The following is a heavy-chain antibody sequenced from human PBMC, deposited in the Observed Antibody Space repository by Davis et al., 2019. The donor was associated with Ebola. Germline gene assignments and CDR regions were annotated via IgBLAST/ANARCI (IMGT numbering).Heavy chain of an antibody. CDR3: TKKVPGIRPFDS. D-gene: IGHD6-19*01. V-gene: IGHV3-23*01. CDR1: GFTFSTYA. J-gene: IGHJ4*02. CDR2: IGTNSDT. Sequence: GESLKISFVGSGFTFSTYAMIWVRQTPGKGLEWVSAIGTNSDTYYAESVKGRFTISRENSKNTLCLQMSSLRAEDTAIYYCTKKVPGIRPFDSWGQGTLVTVSP.